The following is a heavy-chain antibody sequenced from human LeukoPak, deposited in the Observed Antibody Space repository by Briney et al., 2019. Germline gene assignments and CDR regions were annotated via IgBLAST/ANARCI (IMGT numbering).Heavy chain of an antibody. V-gene: IGHV3-30*04. J-gene: IGHJ4*02. CDR3: ARDFGSGSPPGY. Sequence: PGGSLRLSCAASGFTFSSYAMHWVRQAPGKGLEWVAVISYDGSNKYYADSVKGRFTISRDNSKNTLYLQMNSLRAEDTAVYYCARDFGSGSPPGYWGQGTLVTVSS. D-gene: IGHD1-26*01. CDR2: ISYDGSNK. CDR1: GFTFSSYA.